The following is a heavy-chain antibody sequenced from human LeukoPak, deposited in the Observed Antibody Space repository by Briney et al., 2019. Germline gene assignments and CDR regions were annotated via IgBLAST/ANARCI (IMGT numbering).Heavy chain of an antibody. CDR2: MNEGGSAK. V-gene: IGHV3-7*01. J-gene: IGHJ6*02. CDR3: ARVVLGVPHYSGLDV. CDR1: GFTFSRYW. Sequence: GGSLRLSCAASGFTFSRYWLTWVRQAPGKGLEWVANMNEGGSAKHYMDSVKGRFTISRDNAQSSLFLQMNSLRAEDTAVYYCARVVLGVPHYSGLDVWGQGTTVTVSS. D-gene: IGHD2-2*01.